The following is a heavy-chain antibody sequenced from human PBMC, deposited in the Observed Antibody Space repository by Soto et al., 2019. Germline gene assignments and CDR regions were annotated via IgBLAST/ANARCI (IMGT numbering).Heavy chain of an antibody. V-gene: IGHV4-31*03. J-gene: IGHJ3*02. CDR1: GGSISSGGYY. Sequence: SETLSLTCTVSGGSISSGGYYWSWIRQHPGKGLEWIGYIYYSGSTYYNPSLKSRVTISVDTSKNQFSLRLSSVTAADTAVYYCARQYYYDSSGYRHAFDIWGQGTMVTVSS. CDR2: IYYSGST. CDR3: ARQYYYDSSGYRHAFDI. D-gene: IGHD3-22*01.